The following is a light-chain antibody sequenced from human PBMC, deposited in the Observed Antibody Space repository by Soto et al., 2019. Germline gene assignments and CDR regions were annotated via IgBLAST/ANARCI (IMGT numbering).Light chain of an antibody. CDR3: QQYNNWLPLT. CDR1: QSVHSK. J-gene: IGKJ4*01. CDR2: GAS. V-gene: IGKV3-15*01. Sequence: EIVMTQSPATLSVSPGERATLSCRASQSVHSKLAWYQQKPGQAPRLLIYGASTRATGIPARFSGSGSGTEFTLTISSLQSEDFAVYYCQQYNNWLPLTFGGGTKVEIK.